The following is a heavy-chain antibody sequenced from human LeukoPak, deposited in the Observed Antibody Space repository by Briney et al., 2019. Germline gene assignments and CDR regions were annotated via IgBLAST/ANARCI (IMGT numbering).Heavy chain of an antibody. CDR3: AKDYDFWSGYHYYLAY. Sequence: GGSLRLSCAASGFTFSSYAMRWVRQAPGKGLEWVSAISGSGGSTYYADSVKGRFTISRDNSKNTLYLQMNSLRAEDTAVYYCAKDYDFWSGYHYYLAYWGQGTLVTVSS. CDR2: ISGSGGST. J-gene: IGHJ4*02. V-gene: IGHV3-23*01. D-gene: IGHD3-3*01. CDR1: GFTFSSYA.